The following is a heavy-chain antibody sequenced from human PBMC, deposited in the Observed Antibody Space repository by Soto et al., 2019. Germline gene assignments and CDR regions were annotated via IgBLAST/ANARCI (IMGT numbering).Heavy chain of an antibody. V-gene: IGHV4-39*02. CDR1: GGSSSSTSYY. Sequence: SETLSLTCTVSGGSSSSTSYYWGWIRQPPGKGLEWIGSIYSSGNTYYNPSLKSRVTISVDTSKSHLSLKLSSVTAADTAVYYCARVVGWVAATAPLVIDYWGQGTLVTVSS. J-gene: IGHJ4*02. CDR2: IYSSGNT. D-gene: IGHD2-15*01. CDR3: ARVVGWVAATAPLVIDY.